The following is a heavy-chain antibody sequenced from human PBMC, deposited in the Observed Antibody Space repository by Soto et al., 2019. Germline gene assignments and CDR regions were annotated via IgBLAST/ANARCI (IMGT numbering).Heavy chain of an antibody. D-gene: IGHD3-22*01. Sequence: SGPTLVNPTQTLPLTCTFSGFSPSTSGGGGGWIRQPPGKALEWLALIYWDDDKRYSPSLKYRLTITKDTSKNQVVLTMTNMDPVDTATYYCAYRRLYGDSSGYGLDYWGQGTLVTVSS. CDR1: GFSPSTSGGG. V-gene: IGHV2-5*02. CDR3: AYRRLYGDSSGYGLDY. J-gene: IGHJ4*02. CDR2: IYWDDDK.